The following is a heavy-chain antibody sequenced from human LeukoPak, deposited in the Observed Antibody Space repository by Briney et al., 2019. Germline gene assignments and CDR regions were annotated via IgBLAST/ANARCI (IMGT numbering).Heavy chain of an antibody. CDR3: AKGRASNYYYQSSDY. D-gene: IGHD3-22*01. V-gene: IGHV3-23*01. CDR2: ISGSGAST. Sequence: GGTLRLSSAASGFTFCAFGMIWVPQAPGHGRKWGSAISGSGASTYYADSVKGRFTISRDNSKNTLYLQMNSLSAEDTAIYYCAKGRASNYYYQSSDYWGQGTMVTVSS. CDR1: GFTFCAFG. J-gene: IGHJ4*02.